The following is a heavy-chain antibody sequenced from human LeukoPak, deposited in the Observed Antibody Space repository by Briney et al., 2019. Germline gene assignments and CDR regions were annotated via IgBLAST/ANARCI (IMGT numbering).Heavy chain of an antibody. Sequence: NASETLSLTCTVSGGSISSSSYYWGWIRQPPGKGLEWIGSIHYSGSTNYNPSLKSRVTISVDTSKNQFSLKLTSVTPADTAVYYCARTAKYYYGSETYYFFDYWGQGTLVTVSS. CDR1: GGSISSSSYY. CDR3: ARTAKYYYGSETYYFFDY. V-gene: IGHV4-39*07. CDR2: IHYSGST. J-gene: IGHJ4*02. D-gene: IGHD3-10*01.